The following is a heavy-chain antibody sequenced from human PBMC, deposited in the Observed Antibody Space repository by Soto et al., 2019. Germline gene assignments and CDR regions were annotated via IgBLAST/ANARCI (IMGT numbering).Heavy chain of an antibody. Sequence: PSATLSLPCGINAGSWSGYEWTWIRQAPGRGLGWMGEDCHGGSTHSSPSLKSRVPSAIHRSTKHCSLRLISATAASTAVYYCARWPHAGEGSGHAYYIGLDVLGQGTMVTVSS. CDR2: DCHGGST. CDR1: AGSWSGYE. V-gene: IGHV4-34*01. CDR3: ARWPHAGEGSGHAYYIGLDV. J-gene: IGHJ6*02. D-gene: IGHD1-26*01.